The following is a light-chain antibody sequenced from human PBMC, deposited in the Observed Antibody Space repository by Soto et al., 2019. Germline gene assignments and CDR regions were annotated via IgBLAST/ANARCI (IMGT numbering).Light chain of an antibody. CDR1: SSDVGHYDY. J-gene: IGLJ1*01. CDR3: SSYSTSSTYV. CDR2: EVT. Sequence: QSALTQPASVSGSPGQSITISCTGTSSDVGHYDYVSWYQQHPGKAPKLMIHEVTNRFSGGSNRFSGSKSANTASLTISGLQAEDEADYYCSSYSTSSTYVFGTGTKLTVL. V-gene: IGLV2-14*01.